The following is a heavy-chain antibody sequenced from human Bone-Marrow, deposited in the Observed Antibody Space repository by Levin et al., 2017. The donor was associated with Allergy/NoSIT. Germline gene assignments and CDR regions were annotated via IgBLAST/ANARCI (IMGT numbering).Heavy chain of an antibody. V-gene: IGHV3-49*04. CDR3: TRDDCTGSSCFTDIVGNSYFYGMDV. Sequence: GGSLRLSCTASGFTFGDYFMSWVRQAPGKGLEWVGFIRTKPYGETIEYAASVKGRFTISRDDSKSIAYLEMNSLKTEDTAVYYCTRDDCTGSSCFTDIVGNSYFYGMDVWGQGTTVTVSS. D-gene: IGHD2-2*01. CDR1: GFTFGDYF. J-gene: IGHJ6*02. CDR2: IRTKPYGETI.